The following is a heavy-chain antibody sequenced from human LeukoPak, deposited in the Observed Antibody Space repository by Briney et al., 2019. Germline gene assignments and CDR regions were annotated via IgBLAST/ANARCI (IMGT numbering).Heavy chain of an antibody. Sequence: GGSLRLSCAASGFTLSSYWMHWVRQAPGKGLVWVSRINSDGSSTSYADSVKGRFTISRDNAKNTLYLQMNSLRAEDTAVYYCARVGFPAGFDYWGQGTLVTVSS. D-gene: IGHD2-2*03. J-gene: IGHJ4*02. V-gene: IGHV3-74*01. CDR3: ARVGFPAGFDY. CDR1: GFTLSSYW. CDR2: INSDGSST.